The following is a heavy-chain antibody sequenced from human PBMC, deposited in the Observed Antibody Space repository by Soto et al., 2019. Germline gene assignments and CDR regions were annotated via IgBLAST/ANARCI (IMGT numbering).Heavy chain of an antibody. J-gene: IGHJ5*02. CDR2: ISWNSGSI. D-gene: IGHD3-3*01. CDR3: AKGVTYDFWSGYRLYNWFDP. Sequence: GGSLRLSCAASGFTFDDYAMHWVRQAPGKGLEWVSGISWNSGSIGYADSVKGRFTSSRDNAKNSLYLQMNSLRAEDTALYYCAKGVTYDFWSGYRLYNWFDPWGQGTLVTVSS. CDR1: GFTFDDYA. V-gene: IGHV3-9*01.